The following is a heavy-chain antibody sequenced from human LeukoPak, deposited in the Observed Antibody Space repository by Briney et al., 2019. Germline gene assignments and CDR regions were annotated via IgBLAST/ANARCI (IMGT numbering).Heavy chain of an antibody. J-gene: IGHJ6*02. V-gene: IGHV1-24*01. CDR1: GYTLTELS. CDR3: ATLVKYYYGSGRSGKDV. CDR2: FDPEDGET. Sequence: GASVKVSCKVSGYTLTELSMHWVRQAPGKGLEWMGGFDPEDGETIYAQKFQGRVTMTEDTSTDTAYMELSSLRSEDTAVYYCATLVKYYYGSGRSGKDVWGQGTTVTVSS. D-gene: IGHD3-10*01.